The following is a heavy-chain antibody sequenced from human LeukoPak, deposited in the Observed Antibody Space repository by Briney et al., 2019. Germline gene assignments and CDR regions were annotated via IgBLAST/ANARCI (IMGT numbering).Heavy chain of an antibody. D-gene: IGHD3-10*01. J-gene: IGHJ4*02. CDR2: FDPEDGET. V-gene: IGHV1-24*01. Sequence: ASVKVSCKVSGYTLTELSMHWVRQAPGKGLEWMGGFDPEDGETIYAQKFQGRVTMTEDTSTDTAYMELSSLRSDDTAVYYCARGLGGITMVRGVFREDYWGQGTLVTVSS. CDR3: ARGLGGITMVRGVFREDY. CDR1: GYTLTELS.